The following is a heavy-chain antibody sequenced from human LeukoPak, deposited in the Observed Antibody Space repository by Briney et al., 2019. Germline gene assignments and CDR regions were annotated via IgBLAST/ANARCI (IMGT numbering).Heavy chain of an antibody. J-gene: IGHJ4*02. CDR2: TIPIFGTA. Sequence: SVKVSCKASGGTFSSYAISWVRQAPGQGLEWMGGTIPIFGTANYAQKFQGRVTITADESTSTAYMELSSLRSEDTAVYYCARVGSGPYYDFWSGYYTLDYWGQGTLVTVSS. CDR1: GGTFSSYA. D-gene: IGHD3-3*01. CDR3: ARVGSGPYYDFWSGYYTLDY. V-gene: IGHV1-69*13.